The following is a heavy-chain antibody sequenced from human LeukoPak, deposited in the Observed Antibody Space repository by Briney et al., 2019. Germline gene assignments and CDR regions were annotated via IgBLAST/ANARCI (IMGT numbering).Heavy chain of an antibody. CDR2: ITSSSYI. D-gene: IGHD5-18*01. J-gene: IGHJ4*02. Sequence: PGGSLRLSCAASGFTFSSYSMNWVRQAPGKGLEWVSSITSSSYIYYADSVKGRFTISRDNAKNSLYLQMNSLRAEDTALYFCASARGYNYGYEVWHDYYFDYWGQGTLVTVSS. CDR1: GFTFSSYS. CDR3: ASARGYNYGYEVWHDYYFDY. V-gene: IGHV3-21*01.